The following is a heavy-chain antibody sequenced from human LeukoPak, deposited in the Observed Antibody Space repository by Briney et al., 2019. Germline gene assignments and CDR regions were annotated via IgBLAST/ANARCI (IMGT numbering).Heavy chain of an antibody. CDR2: IYYSWKT. CDR3: ARGPQQLTFDY. J-gene: IGHJ4*02. Sequence: SETLSLTCTVSGGSISSYYWGWIRQPPGKGLEWIGYIYYSWKTNYNPSLKSRVTISVDTCKNQFSLKLSSVTAADTAVYYCARGPQQLTFDYWGQGTLVPVSS. V-gene: IGHV4-59*01. CDR1: GGSISSYY. D-gene: IGHD6-13*01.